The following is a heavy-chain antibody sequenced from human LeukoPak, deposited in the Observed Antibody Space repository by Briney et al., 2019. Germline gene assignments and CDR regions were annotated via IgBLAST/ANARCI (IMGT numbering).Heavy chain of an antibody. J-gene: IGHJ4*02. D-gene: IGHD4-23*01. Sequence: PGRSLRLSCAASGFTFSSYGMHWVRQAPGKGLEWVAVISYDGSNKYYADSVKGRFTISRDNSKNTLYLQMNSLRAEDTAVYYCARETLYDYGGRGYFDYWGQGTLVTVSS. V-gene: IGHV3-30*03. CDR2: ISYDGSNK. CDR3: ARETLYDYGGRGYFDY. CDR1: GFTFSSYG.